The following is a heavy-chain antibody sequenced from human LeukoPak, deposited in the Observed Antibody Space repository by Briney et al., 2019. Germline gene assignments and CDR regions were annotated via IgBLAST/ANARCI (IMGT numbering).Heavy chain of an antibody. D-gene: IGHD5-24*01. Sequence: ASVKVSCKASGGTFSSYAISWVRQAPGQGLEWMGGIIPISGTANYAQKFQGRVTITADESTSTAYMELSSLRSEDTAVYYCARDLEDGYNPGYWGQGTLVTVSS. CDR1: GGTFSSYA. V-gene: IGHV1-69*13. J-gene: IGHJ4*02. CDR2: IIPISGTA. CDR3: ARDLEDGYNPGY.